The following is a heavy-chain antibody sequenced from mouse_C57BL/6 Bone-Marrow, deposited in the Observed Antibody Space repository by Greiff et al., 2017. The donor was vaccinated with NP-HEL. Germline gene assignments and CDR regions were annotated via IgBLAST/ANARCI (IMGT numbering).Heavy chain of an antibody. CDR1: GFTFSSYA. Sequence: EVNVVESGGGLVKPGGSLKLSCAASGFTFSSYAMSWVRQTPEKRLEWVATISDGGSYTYYPDNVKGRFTISRDNAKNNLYLQMSHLKSEDTAMYYCARDRVYDYPIGDYWGQGTSVTVSS. D-gene: IGHD2-4*01. CDR2: ISDGGSYT. CDR3: ARDRVYDYPIGDY. J-gene: IGHJ4*01. V-gene: IGHV5-4*01.